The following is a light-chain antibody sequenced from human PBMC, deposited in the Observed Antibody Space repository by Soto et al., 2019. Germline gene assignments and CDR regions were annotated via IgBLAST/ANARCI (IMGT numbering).Light chain of an antibody. J-gene: IGLJ1*01. CDR3: SSYTSSGTYV. CDR1: SSDVGGYNY. Sequence: QSALTQPASVSGSPGQSITISCTGTSSDVGGYNYVSWYQQHPGKAPKLIIYEVSNRPSGLSNRFSGSKSGNTASLTISGLQAEDEADYYCSSYTSSGTYVFGTGTKVTVL. CDR2: EVS. V-gene: IGLV2-14*01.